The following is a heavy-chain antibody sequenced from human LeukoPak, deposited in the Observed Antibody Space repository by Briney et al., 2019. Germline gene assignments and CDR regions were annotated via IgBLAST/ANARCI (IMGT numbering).Heavy chain of an antibody. CDR3: ARGGTDTGMAKRPLYYYYGMDV. Sequence: SETLSLTCAVYGGSFSGYYWSWIRQPPGKGLEWIGEINHSGSTNYNPSRKSRVTISVDTSKNQFSLKLSSVTAADTAVYYCARGGTDTGMAKRPLYYYYGMDVWGQGTTVTVCS. CDR1: GGSFSGYY. J-gene: IGHJ6*02. D-gene: IGHD5-18*01. CDR2: INHSGST. V-gene: IGHV4-34*01.